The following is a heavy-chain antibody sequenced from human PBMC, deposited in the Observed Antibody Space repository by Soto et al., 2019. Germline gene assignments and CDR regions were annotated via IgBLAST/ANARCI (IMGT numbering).Heavy chain of an antibody. V-gene: IGHV4-4*02. Sequence: SETLSLTCAVSGGSISSSNWWSWVRQPPGKGLEWIGEIYHSGSTNYNPSLKSRVTISVDKSKNQFSLKLSSVTAADTAVYYCARAGYSSSWYFDAFDIWGQGTMVTVSS. D-gene: IGHD6-13*01. J-gene: IGHJ3*02. CDR2: IYHSGST. CDR1: GGSISSSNW. CDR3: ARAGYSSSWYFDAFDI.